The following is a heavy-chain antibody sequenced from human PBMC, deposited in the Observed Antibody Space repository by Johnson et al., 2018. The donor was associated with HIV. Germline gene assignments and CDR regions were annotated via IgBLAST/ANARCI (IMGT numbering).Heavy chain of an antibody. CDR2: INWNGGST. D-gene: IGHD1-26*01. CDR1: GFTFDDYG. J-gene: IGHJ3*02. Sequence: MQLVESRGGVVRPGGSLRLSCAASGFTFDDYGMSWVRQAPGKGLEWVSGINWNGGSTAYADSVKGRFTISRDNAKNSLYLHMNSLRAEDTALYYCARAGIVGATTAFDIWGQGTMVTVSS. V-gene: IGHV3-20*04. CDR3: ARAGIVGATTAFDI.